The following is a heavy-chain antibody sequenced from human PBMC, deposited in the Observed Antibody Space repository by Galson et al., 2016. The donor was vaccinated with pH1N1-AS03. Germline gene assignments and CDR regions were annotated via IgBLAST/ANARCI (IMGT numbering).Heavy chain of an antibody. V-gene: IGHV3-15*01. CDR2: IKSKSDGETI. Sequence: SLRLSCAASGIVFSNAWMNWVRQAPGKGLEWVGRIKSKSDGETIDYAAAAKGRFTISSDDSKNTLYMERNSLETEDTAVYFGAALICLRDRCFGLDDWGQGAAVTVTS. D-gene: IGHD2-15*01. CDR3: AALICLRDRCFGLDD. CDR1: GIVFSNAW. J-gene: IGHJ6*02.